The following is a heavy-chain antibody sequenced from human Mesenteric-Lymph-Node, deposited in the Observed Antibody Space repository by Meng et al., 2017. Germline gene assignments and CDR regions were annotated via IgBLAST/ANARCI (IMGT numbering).Heavy chain of an antibody. CDR2: IYHSGST. V-gene: IGHV4-4*02. D-gene: IGHD3-10*01. J-gene: IGHJ4*02. CDR1: GGSIISSNW. CDR3: ASSMVRGVTAG. Sequence: GLVQPSVTLFCTRSVSGGSIISSNWWSCVRQPTGKGMEWSGEIYHSGSTNYNPSLKSRVTISVDKSKNPFSLKLSSVTAADTAVYYCASSMVRGVTAGWGQGTLVTVSS.